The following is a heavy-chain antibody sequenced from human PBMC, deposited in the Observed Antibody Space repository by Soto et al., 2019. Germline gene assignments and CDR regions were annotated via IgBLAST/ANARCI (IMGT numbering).Heavy chain of an antibody. CDR1: GFTVSSNY. V-gene: IGHV3-23*01. CDR3: AKDELLLWFGELLVLDAFDI. D-gene: IGHD3-10*01. J-gene: IGHJ3*02. CDR2: ISGSGGST. Sequence: PGGSLRLSCAASGFTVSSNYMSWVRQAPGKGLEWVSAISGSGGSTYYADSVKGRFTISRDNSKNTLYLQMNSLRAEDTAVYYCAKDELLLWFGELLVLDAFDIWGKGTMVTVSS.